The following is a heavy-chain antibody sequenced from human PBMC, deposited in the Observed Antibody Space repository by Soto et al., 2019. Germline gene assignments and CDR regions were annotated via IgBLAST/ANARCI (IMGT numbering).Heavy chain of an antibody. CDR1: GFSFSTYS. J-gene: IGHJ5*02. V-gene: IGHV3-21*02. CDR3: VRDASDYVLEP. CDR2: LTSISTFI. D-gene: IGHD4-17*01. Sequence: EVQLEESGGDQVKPGGSLRLSCAASGFSFSTYSMNWVRQAPGKGLEWVSSLTSISTFIYYSDSVKGRFTVSRDNAKNSLYLQMDHLTVDVTGVYYCVRDASDYVLEPWGQGTLVTVSS.